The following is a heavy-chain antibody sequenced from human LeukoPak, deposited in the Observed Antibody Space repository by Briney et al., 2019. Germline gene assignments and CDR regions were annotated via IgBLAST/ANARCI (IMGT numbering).Heavy chain of an antibody. V-gene: IGHV3-53*01. Sequence: GGSLRLSCAVSGFTVSSNYMNWVRQAPGKGLEWASVIYSGGSTYYAHSVKGRFTISRDNSKNTLYLQMNSLRAEDTAVYYCARSGNYYNAFDYWGQGTLVTVSS. J-gene: IGHJ4*02. CDR3: ARSGNYYNAFDY. CDR2: IYSGGST. D-gene: IGHD3-10*01. CDR1: GFTVSSNY.